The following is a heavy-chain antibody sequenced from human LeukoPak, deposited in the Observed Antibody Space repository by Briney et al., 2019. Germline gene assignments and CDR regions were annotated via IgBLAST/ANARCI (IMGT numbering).Heavy chain of an antibody. J-gene: IGHJ4*02. Sequence: ASVKVSCKASGYTFTGYYMHWVRQAPGQGLEWMGWINPNSGGTNYAQKFQGRVTMTRDTSISTAYMELSRLRSDDTAVYYCARDLYESSACSDYWGQGTLVTVSS. CDR2: INPNSGGT. V-gene: IGHV1-2*02. CDR1: GYTFTGYY. D-gene: IGHD3-22*01. CDR3: ARDLYESSACSDY.